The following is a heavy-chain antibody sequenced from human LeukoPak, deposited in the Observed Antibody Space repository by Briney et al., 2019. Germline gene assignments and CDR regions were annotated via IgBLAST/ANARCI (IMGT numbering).Heavy chain of an antibody. V-gene: IGHV3-30*18. CDR3: AKDPDEYSSGSFDY. CDR1: GFTFSSYG. D-gene: IGHD6-19*01. J-gene: IGHJ4*02. CDR2: ISYDGSNK. Sequence: GGSLRLSCAASGFTFSSYGMHWVRQAPGKGLEWVAVISYDGSNKYYADPVKGRFTISRDNSKNTLYLQMNGLRAEDTAVYYCAKDPDEYSSGSFDYWGQGTLVTVSS.